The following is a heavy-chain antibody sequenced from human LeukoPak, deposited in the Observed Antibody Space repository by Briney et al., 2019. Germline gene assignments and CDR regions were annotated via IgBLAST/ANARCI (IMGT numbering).Heavy chain of an antibody. CDR1: GGSFSGYY. Sequence: PSETLSLTCAVYGGSFSGYYWSWIRQPPGKGLEWIGEINHSGSINYNPSLKSRVTISVDTSKNQFSLKLSAVTAADTAVYYCARTDFWSGFDYWGQGTLVTVSS. CDR2: INHSGSI. CDR3: ARTDFWSGFDY. J-gene: IGHJ4*02. V-gene: IGHV4-34*01. D-gene: IGHD3-3*01.